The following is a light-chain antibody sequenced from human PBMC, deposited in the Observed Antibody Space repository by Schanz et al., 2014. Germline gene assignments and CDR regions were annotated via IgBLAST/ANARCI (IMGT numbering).Light chain of an antibody. Sequence: QSALTQPASMSGSPGQSITISCNGSSSDIGGYDYVSWYRQYPGKAPKLMIYDVFNRPSGVSNRFSGSKSGNTASLTISGLQAEDEADYYCSSYTSSSVFGGGTKLTVL. CDR3: SSYTSSSV. CDR2: DVF. J-gene: IGLJ3*02. CDR1: SSDIGGYDY. V-gene: IGLV2-14*01.